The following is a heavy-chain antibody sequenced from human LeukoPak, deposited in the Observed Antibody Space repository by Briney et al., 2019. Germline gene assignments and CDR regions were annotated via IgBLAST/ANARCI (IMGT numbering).Heavy chain of an antibody. CDR3: SWDHTGKEDI. CDR1: GFTFSSYS. CDR2: INPDGSRT. V-gene: IGHV3-74*01. Sequence: GGSLRLSCAASGFTFSSYSMNWDRQAPGKGLVWVSRINPDGSRTNYADSVAGRFTISRDNAKNTLYLQMNSLRVEDTAVYYCSWDHTGKEDIWGQGTMVSVSS. J-gene: IGHJ3*02. D-gene: IGHD1-26*01.